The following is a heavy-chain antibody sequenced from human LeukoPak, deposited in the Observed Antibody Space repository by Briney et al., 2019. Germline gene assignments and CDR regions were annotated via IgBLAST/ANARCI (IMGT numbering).Heavy chain of an antibody. J-gene: IGHJ4*02. D-gene: IGHD6-13*01. CDR2: ISGSGGST. V-gene: IGHV3-23*01. CDR1: GFTFSSYA. Sequence: PGGSLRLSCAASGFTFSSYAMSWVRQAPGKGLEWVSAISGSGGSTYYADSVKGRFTISRANSKNTLYLQMKRLRAADTDVYYCAEDNPARSGYSSSWFWYLRGCCFDYWGQGTLVTVSS. CDR3: AEDNPARSGYSSSWFWYLRGCCFDY.